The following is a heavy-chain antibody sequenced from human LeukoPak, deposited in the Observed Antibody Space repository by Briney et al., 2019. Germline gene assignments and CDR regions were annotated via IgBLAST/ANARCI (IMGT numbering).Heavy chain of an antibody. CDR2: IKTREGST. CDR1: GYTFSSYN. J-gene: IGHJ5*02. CDR3: ARGYRADHYDSSGVPNWFDP. V-gene: IGHV1-46*01. D-gene: IGHD3-22*01. Sequence: ASVKVSCKASGYTFSSYNMQWVRQAPGQGLEWMGIIKTREGSTSYAQKFQGRVTMTRDTSTSTVYMELSSLTSDDTAVYYCARGYRADHYDSSGVPNWFDPWGQGTLVTVSS.